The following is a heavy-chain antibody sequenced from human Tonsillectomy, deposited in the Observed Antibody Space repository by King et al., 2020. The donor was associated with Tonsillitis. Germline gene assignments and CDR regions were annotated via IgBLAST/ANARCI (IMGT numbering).Heavy chain of an antibody. J-gene: IGHJ4*02. CDR2: ISFDGSRR. CDR3: AIVCLYGSGWGMDY. Sequence: VQLVESGGGVVQPGRSLRLSCVGSGFTFSDHSIHWVRQAPGKGLEWVALISFDGSRRHYADSVRGRFTISRDNSKTTLYLQLSSLTAEDTAVYDCAIVCLYGSGWGMDYGGQGTLVTVPS. V-gene: IGHV3-33*05. D-gene: IGHD6-19*01. CDR1: GFTFSDHS.